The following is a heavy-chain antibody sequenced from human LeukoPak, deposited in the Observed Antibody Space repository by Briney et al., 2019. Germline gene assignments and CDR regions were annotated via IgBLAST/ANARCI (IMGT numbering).Heavy chain of an antibody. CDR3: VRRDGYNFDY. D-gene: IGHD5-24*01. CDR1: GFTFSTYA. J-gene: IGHJ4*02. Sequence: PGGSLRLSCAASGFTFSTYAMSWVRQAPGKGLEWVSAISGSGGYTYYADSVKGRFTISRDNSKNTVYLQMGNLRVEDTAVYYCVRRDGYNFDYWGQGTLVTVSS. V-gene: IGHV3-23*01. CDR2: ISGSGGYT.